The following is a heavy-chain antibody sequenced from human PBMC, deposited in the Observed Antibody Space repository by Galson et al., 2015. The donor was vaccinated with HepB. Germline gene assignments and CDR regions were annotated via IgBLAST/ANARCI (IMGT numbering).Heavy chain of an antibody. Sequence: SVKVSCKASGGTFSSYAISWVRQAPGQGLEWMGGIIPIFGTANYAQKFQGRVTITADESTSTAYMELSSLRSEDTAVYYCARALEDYDFWSGYHNYYYYYMDVWGKGTTVTVSS. CDR2: IIPIFGTA. D-gene: IGHD3-3*01. CDR1: GGTFSSYA. J-gene: IGHJ6*03. V-gene: IGHV1-69*13. CDR3: ARALEDYDFWSGYHNYYYYYMDV.